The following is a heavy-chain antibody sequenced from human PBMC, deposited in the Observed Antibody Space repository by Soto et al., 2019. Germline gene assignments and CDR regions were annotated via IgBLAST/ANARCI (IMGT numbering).Heavy chain of an antibody. Sequence: SETLSLTCTVSGGSISSYYWSWIRQPPGKGLEWIGYIYYSGSTNYNPSLKSRVTISVDTSKNQFSLKLSSVTAADTAVYYCARIEYSSSSVDYWGQGTLVTVS. J-gene: IGHJ4*02. D-gene: IGHD6-6*01. CDR1: GGSISSYY. CDR2: IYYSGST. CDR3: ARIEYSSSSVDY. V-gene: IGHV4-59*01.